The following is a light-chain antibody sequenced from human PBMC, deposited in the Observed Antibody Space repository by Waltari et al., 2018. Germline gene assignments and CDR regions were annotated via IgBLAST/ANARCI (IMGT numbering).Light chain of an antibody. CDR1: EGISSY. J-gene: IGKJ3*01. V-gene: IGKV1-9*01. Sequence: DIQLTQSPSVLSASVGERVTITCRASEGISSYLAWYQQKPGKDPKLLIYAASTLQNWVPSRFSGSGSGTEFTLTISSLQPEDFATYYCQQLNSYPFFGPGTKVDIK. CDR3: QQLNSYPF. CDR2: AAS.